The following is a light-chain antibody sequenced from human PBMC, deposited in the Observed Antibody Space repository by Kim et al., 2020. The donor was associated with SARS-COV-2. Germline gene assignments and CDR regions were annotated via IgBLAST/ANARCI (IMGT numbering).Light chain of an antibody. CDR3: QQYNSDSWT. V-gene: IGKV1-5*03. Sequence: DIQMTPSPSTLSASVGDRVTITCRASQSISNRLAWYQEKPGKAPNLLIYKASTLESGVPSRFSGSGSGAEFTLTISSLQPDDFATYYCQQYNSDSWTFGQGTKVDIK. CDR1: QSISNR. J-gene: IGKJ1*01. CDR2: KAS.